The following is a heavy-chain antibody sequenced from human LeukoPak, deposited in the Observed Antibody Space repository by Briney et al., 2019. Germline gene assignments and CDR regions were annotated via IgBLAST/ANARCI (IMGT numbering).Heavy chain of an antibody. V-gene: IGHV3-74*01. Sequence: GGSLRLSCAASGFTFSSYWMHWVRQAPGQGLAWVSRINSDGSSTTYAGSVKGRFTISRDNAKNTLYLQMNSLRAEDTAVYYCARAPQDYWGQGTLVTVSS. J-gene: IGHJ4*02. CDR1: GFTFSSYW. CDR2: INSDGSST. CDR3: ARAPQDY.